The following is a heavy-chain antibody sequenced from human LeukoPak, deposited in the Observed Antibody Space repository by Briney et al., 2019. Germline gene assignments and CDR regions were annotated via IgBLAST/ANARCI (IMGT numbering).Heavy chain of an antibody. D-gene: IGHD5-12*01. CDR2: IYTSGST. V-gene: IGHV4-4*07. J-gene: IGHJ4*02. CDR3: ARANRYDLYFDC. CDR1: GGSISSYY. Sequence: PETLSHTSTVSGGSISSYYSSWIPPPAGKGLEWIGRIYTSGSTNYNPSLKSRVTMSVDTSKNQISLKLSSVTAADTAVYYCARANRYDLYFDCWGQGTLVTVSS.